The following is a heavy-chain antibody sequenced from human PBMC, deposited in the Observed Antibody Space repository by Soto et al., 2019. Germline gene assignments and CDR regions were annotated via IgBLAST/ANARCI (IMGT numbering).Heavy chain of an antibody. CDR1: GYTFTRYG. D-gene: IGHD5-18*01. J-gene: IGHJ5*02. CDR2: ISAYNGNT. Sequence: ASVKVSCKASGYTFTRYGISWVRQAPGQGLEWMGWISAYNGNTNYAQKLQGRVTMTTDTSTSTAYMELRSLRSDDTAVYYCARVEFRGYSYGFRRDSELVPTFDPWGQGTLVTVSS. V-gene: IGHV1-18*01. CDR3: ARVEFRGYSYGFRRDSELVPTFDP.